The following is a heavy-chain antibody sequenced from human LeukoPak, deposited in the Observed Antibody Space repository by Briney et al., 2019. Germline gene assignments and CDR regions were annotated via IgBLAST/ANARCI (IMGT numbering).Heavy chain of an antibody. CDR1: GGSISSYH. Sequence: PSETLSLTCTGSGGSISSYHWSWIRQPPGKGLEWIADLYYSGSTNYNPAFTSRVIISVDTSKNQCSLKLSYLTAADTAVYYCARGGTTVTTSALRGRHYYGMDVWGQGTTVTVSS. CDR3: ARGGTTVTTSALRGRHYYGMDV. D-gene: IGHD4-17*01. V-gene: IGHV4-59*01. CDR2: LYYSGST. J-gene: IGHJ6*02.